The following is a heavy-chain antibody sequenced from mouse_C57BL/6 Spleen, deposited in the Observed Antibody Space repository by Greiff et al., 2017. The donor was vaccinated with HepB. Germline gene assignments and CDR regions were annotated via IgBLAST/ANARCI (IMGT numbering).Heavy chain of an antibody. V-gene: IGHV1-26*01. CDR1: GYTFTDYY. Sequence: EVQLQQSGPELVKPGASVKISCKASGYTFTDYYMNWVKQSHGKSLEWIGDINPNNGGTSYNQKFKGKATLTVDKSSSTAYMELRSLTSEDSAVYYCAREYYGSRGYWGQGTLVTVSA. J-gene: IGHJ3*01. CDR2: INPNNGGT. D-gene: IGHD1-1*01. CDR3: AREYYGSRGY.